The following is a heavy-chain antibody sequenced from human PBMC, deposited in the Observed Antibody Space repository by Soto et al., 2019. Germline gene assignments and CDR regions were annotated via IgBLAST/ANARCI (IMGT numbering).Heavy chain of an antibody. J-gene: IGHJ6*02. CDR3: ARGWAFWNYYYYYGMDV. CDR2: ISAYNGNT. V-gene: IGHV1-18*01. Sequence: ASVKVSCKASGYTFTSYGISWVRQAPGQGLEWMGWISAYNGNTNYAQKLQGRVTMTTDTSTSTAYMELRSLRSDDTAVYYCARGWAFWNYYYYYGMDVWGQGTTVTVSS. CDR1: GYTFTSYG. D-gene: IGHD3-3*01.